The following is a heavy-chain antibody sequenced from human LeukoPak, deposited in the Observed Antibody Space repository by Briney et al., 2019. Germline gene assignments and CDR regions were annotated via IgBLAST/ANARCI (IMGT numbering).Heavy chain of an antibody. Sequence: IPSETLSLTCTVSGGSINSYYWGCIRQPPGKGLEWIGSIYYSGSTYYNSSLKSRVTILVDTPKNQFSLKLSSVTAADAAVYYCARGRVGSTPFNYWGQGTLVTVSS. CDR2: IYYSGST. V-gene: IGHV4-39*07. J-gene: IGHJ4*02. CDR3: ARGRVGSTPFNY. D-gene: IGHD1-26*01. CDR1: GGSINSYY.